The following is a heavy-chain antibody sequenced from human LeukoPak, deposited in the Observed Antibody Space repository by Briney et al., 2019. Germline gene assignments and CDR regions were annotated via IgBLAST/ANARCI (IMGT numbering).Heavy chain of an antibody. CDR1: GGSISSGVYY. V-gene: IGHV4-39*07. Sequence: PSETLSLTCSVSGGSISSGVYYWSWIRQPPGKGLEWIGEINHSGSTNYNPSLKSRVTISVDTSKNQFSLKLSSVTAADTAVYYCAKGMRLLRYFDPPSGAFDIWGQGTMVTVSS. J-gene: IGHJ3*02. CDR3: AKGMRLLRYFDPPSGAFDI. D-gene: IGHD3-9*01. CDR2: INHSGST.